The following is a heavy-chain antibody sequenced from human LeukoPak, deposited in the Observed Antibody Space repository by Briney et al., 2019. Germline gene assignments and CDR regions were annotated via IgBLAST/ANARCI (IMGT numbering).Heavy chain of an antibody. V-gene: IGHV3-48*01. CDR3: ARDSGESFDP. Sequence: GGSLRLSCAAPGFTFSSYSTNWVRQAPGKGLEWVSYISSSSSTIYYADSVKGRFTISRDNAKNSLYLQMNSLRAEDTAVYYCARDSGESFDPWGQGTLVTVSS. J-gene: IGHJ5*02. CDR1: GFTFSSYS. CDR2: ISSSSSTI.